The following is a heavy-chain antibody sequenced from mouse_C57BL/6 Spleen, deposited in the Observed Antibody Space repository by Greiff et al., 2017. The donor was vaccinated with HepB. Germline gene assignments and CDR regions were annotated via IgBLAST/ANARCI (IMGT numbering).Heavy chain of an antibody. J-gene: IGHJ4*01. CDR3: ARGRGYYYGRGDAMDY. D-gene: IGHD1-1*01. CDR2: INYDGSST. V-gene: IGHV5-16*01. CDR1: GFTFSDYY. Sequence: DVHLVESEGGLVQPGSSMKLSCTASGFTFSDYYMAWVRQVPEKGLEWVANINYDGSSTYYLDSLKSRFIISRDNAKNILYLQMSSLKSEDTATYYCARGRGYYYGRGDAMDYWGQGTSVTVSS.